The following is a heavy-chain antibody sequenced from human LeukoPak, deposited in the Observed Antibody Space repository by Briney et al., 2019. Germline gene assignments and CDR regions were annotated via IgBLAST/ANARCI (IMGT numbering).Heavy chain of an antibody. Sequence: GGALRLSCAASGFTFSSYGMHWVRQAPGKGLEWVAVIWYDGSNKYYADSVKGRFTISRDNSKNTLYLQMHSLRAEDTAVYYCARGTCSGGSCYSGYFDYWGQGTLVTVSS. CDR1: GFTFSSYG. CDR2: IWYDGSNK. D-gene: IGHD2-15*01. J-gene: IGHJ4*02. V-gene: IGHV3-33*01. CDR3: ARGTCSGGSCYSGYFDY.